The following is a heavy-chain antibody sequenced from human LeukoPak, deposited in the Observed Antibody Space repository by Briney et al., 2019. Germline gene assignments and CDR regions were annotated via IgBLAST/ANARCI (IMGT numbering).Heavy chain of an antibody. D-gene: IGHD1-20*01. V-gene: IGHV3-21*01. CDR3: ARDNNWNDKPFDL. J-gene: IGHJ4*02. CDR2: ISTSSSHI. Sequence: GGSLRLSCTASGFTFSFYMMHWVRQAPGKGLEWVSSISTSSSHIYYADSLKGRFTVSRDNAKNSLYLQMNNLRAEDPAVYYCARDNNWNDKPFDLWGPGTLVTVSS. CDR1: GFTFSFYM.